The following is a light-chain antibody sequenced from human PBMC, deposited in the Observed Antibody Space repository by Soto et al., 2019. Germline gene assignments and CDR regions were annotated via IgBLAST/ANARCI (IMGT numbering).Light chain of an antibody. Sequence: QSALTQPPSVSGCPGQSVTISCSGTNSDIGSYNRVSWYQQPPGTAPKLIIYEVSHRPSGVPARFSGSKSANAASLTISGLQAEDEADYYCSSYTTSSTLVFGGGTKLTVL. V-gene: IGLV2-18*02. CDR1: NSDIGSYNR. CDR2: EVS. J-gene: IGLJ3*02. CDR3: SSYTTSSTLV.